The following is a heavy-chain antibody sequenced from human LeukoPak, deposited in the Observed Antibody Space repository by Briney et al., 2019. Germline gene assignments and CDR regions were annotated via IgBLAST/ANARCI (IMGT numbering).Heavy chain of an antibody. CDR1: GVTFSSYA. Sequence: GGSLRLSCAAAGVTFSSYAMSWVRQAPGKGLEWVSAISGSGGSTYYADPVKGRFTISRENSKNTLYLQMNSLRAEDTAVYYCAKVSGYSYGHFYYWGQGTLVTVSS. J-gene: IGHJ4*02. CDR2: ISGSGGST. D-gene: IGHD5-18*01. V-gene: IGHV3-23*01. CDR3: AKVSGYSYGHFYY.